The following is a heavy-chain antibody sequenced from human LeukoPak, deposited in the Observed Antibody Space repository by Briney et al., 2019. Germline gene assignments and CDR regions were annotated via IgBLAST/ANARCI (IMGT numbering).Heavy chain of an antibody. Sequence: ASVKVSCKASGYTFTGYYMHWVRQAPGQGLEWMGWINPNSGGTNYAQKFQGRVTMTRDTSISTAYMELSRLRSDDTAVYYCARGYSGYDRHFDYWGQGTLVTVSS. CDR2: INPNSGGT. D-gene: IGHD5-12*01. CDR3: ARGYSGYDRHFDY. J-gene: IGHJ4*02. CDR1: GYTFTGYY. V-gene: IGHV1-2*02.